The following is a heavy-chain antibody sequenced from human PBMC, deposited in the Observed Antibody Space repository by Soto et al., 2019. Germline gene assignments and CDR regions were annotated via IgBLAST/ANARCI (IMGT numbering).Heavy chain of an antibody. V-gene: IGHV3-74*01. CDR2: INSDGSST. D-gene: IGHD4-17*01. CDR1: GFTFSSYW. Sequence: EVQLVESGGGLVQPGGSLRLSCAASGFTFSSYWMHWVRQAPGKGLVWVSRINSDGSSTSYADSVKGRFTISRDNAKNTLDLQMNSLRAEDTAVYHCARSRRGDYDKDVWGKGTTVTVSS. J-gene: IGHJ6*04. CDR3: ARSRRGDYDKDV.